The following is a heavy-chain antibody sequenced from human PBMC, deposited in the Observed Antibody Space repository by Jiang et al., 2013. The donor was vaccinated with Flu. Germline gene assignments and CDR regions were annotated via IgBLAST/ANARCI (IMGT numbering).Heavy chain of an antibody. Sequence: SQTLSLTCAISGDSVSSNSAAWNWIRQSPSRGLEWLGRTYYRSKWYNDYAVSVKSRITINPDTSKNQFSLQLNSVTPEDTAVYYCAREAVSSGWTKGDGNWFDPWGQGTLVTVSS. CDR3: AREAVSSGWTKGDGNWFDP. D-gene: IGHD6-19*01. V-gene: IGHV6-1*01. J-gene: IGHJ5*02. CDR1: GDSVSSNSAA. CDR2: TYYRSKWYN.